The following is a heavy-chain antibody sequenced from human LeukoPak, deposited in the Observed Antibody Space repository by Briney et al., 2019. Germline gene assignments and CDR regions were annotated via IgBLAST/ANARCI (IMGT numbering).Heavy chain of an antibody. J-gene: IGHJ4*02. CDR1: GYTFTSYD. CDR3: ARDSLREVYYCGSGSYYY. V-gene: IGHV1-69*13. Sequence: SVKVSCKASGYTFTSYDINWVRQATGQGLEWMGGIIPIFGTANYAQKFQGRVTITADESTSTAYMELSSLRSEDTAVYYCARDSLREVYYCGSGSYYYWGQGTLVTVSS. CDR2: IIPIFGTA. D-gene: IGHD3-10*01.